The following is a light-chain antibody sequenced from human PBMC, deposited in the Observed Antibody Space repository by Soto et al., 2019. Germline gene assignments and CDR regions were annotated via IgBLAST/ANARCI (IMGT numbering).Light chain of an antibody. CDR3: QSYDSSLSGYV. CDR1: SSSIGAGYD. Sequence: SVRSLLPSVSGAPAQSVPISCTGSSSSIGAGYDVHWYQQLPGTAPKLLIYGKSNRPSGVPDRFSGSKSGTSASLAITGLQAEDEADYYCQSYDSSLSGYVFGTGTKVTV. V-gene: IGLV1-40*01. CDR2: GKS. J-gene: IGLJ1*01.